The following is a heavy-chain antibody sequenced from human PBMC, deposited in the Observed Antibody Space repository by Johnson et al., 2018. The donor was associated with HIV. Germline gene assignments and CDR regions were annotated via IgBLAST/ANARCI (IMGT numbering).Heavy chain of an antibody. CDR2: ISYDGKNK. CDR1: GFTFSNYP. Sequence: QVYLVESGGGVVQPGRSLRLSCAASGFTFSNYPMHWVRQAPGKGLEWVAVISYDGKNKDYADPVKGRFTLSRDNSKNTLYLQLSSLRTEDTAVFYCARGGVVHDAFDMWGQGTMVTVSS. V-gene: IGHV3-30*04. CDR3: ARGGVVHDAFDM. J-gene: IGHJ3*02. D-gene: IGHD2-2*01.